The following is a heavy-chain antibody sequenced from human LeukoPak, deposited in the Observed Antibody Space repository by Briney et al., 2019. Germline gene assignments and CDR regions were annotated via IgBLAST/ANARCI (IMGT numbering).Heavy chain of an antibody. Sequence: PGGSLRLSCAASGFTFSNYAMSWVRQAPGKGLEWVSSLSDNGGSPYYADSVKGQFTISRDNSKNTLYLHMNSLRVEDTAVYYCAKDPETYSSRWFDSWGQGTLVTVSS. J-gene: IGHJ5*01. CDR2: LSDNGGSP. CDR3: AKDPETYSSRWFDS. CDR1: GFTFSNYA. V-gene: IGHV3-23*01. D-gene: IGHD2-21*01.